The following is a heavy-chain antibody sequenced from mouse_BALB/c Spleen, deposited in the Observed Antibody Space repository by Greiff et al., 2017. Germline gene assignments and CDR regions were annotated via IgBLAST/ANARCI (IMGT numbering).Heavy chain of an antibody. CDR1: GFTFSSYA. D-gene: IGHD2-12*01. Sequence: EVKLMESGGGLVKPGGSLKLSCAASGFTFSSYAMSWVRQTPEKRLEWVASISSGGSTYYPDSVKGRFTISTDNARNILYLQMSSLWSEDTAMYYGARARIIMTTGCEYWGDGTLVTVSA. CDR2: ISSGGST. V-gene: IGHV5-6-5*01. CDR3: ARARIIMTTGCEY. J-gene: IGHJ3*01.